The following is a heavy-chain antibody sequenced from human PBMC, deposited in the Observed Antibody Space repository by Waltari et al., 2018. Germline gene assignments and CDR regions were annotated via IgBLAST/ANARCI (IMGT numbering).Heavy chain of an antibody. Sequence: QVQLQQWGAGLLKPSETLSLTCAVYGGSFSGYYWSWIRQPPGKGLEWIGEINHSGSTNYNPSLKSRVTISVDTSKNQFSLKLSSVTAADTAVYYCARAVFERVQGVIGPQDYYYMDVWGKGTTVTVSS. CDR3: ARAVFERVQGVIGPQDYYYMDV. D-gene: IGHD3-10*01. CDR1: GGSFSGYY. V-gene: IGHV4-34*01. J-gene: IGHJ6*03. CDR2: INHSGST.